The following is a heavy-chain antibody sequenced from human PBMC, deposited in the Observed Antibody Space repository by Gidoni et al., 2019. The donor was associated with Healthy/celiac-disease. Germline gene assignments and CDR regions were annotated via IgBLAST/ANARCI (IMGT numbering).Heavy chain of an antibody. CDR1: GFTFSSYA. CDR2: ISGSGGRG. J-gene: IGHJ4*02. Sequence: EVQLLESGGGLVQPGGSLRLSCAASGFTFSSYAMSWVRQAPGKGLEWVSAISGSGGRGYYADSVKGRFTISRDNSKNTLYLQMNSLRAEDTAVYYCAKDPISSGYSDYWGQGTLVTVSS. CDR3: AKDPISSGYSDY. D-gene: IGHD6-13*01. V-gene: IGHV3-23*01.